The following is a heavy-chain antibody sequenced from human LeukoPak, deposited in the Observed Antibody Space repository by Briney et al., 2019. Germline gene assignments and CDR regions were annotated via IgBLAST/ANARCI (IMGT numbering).Heavy chain of an antibody. Sequence: ASVKVSCKASGYTFTSYDINWVRQATGQGLEWMGWMNPNSGNTGYAQKFQGRVTMTRDTSISTAYMELSRLRSDDTAVYYCARVSGRGHGYWGQGTLVTVSS. CDR1: GYTFTSYD. V-gene: IGHV1-8*02. J-gene: IGHJ4*02. D-gene: IGHD3-10*01. CDR2: MNPNSGNT. CDR3: ARVSGRGHGY.